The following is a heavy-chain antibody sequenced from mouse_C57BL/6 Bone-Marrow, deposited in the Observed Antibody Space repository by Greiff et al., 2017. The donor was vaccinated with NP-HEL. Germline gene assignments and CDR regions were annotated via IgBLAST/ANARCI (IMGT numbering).Heavy chain of an antibody. J-gene: IGHJ1*03. V-gene: IGHV1-42*01. CDR3: ARWGWLLRWYCDV. CDR1: GYSFTGYY. Sequence: VQLQQSGPELVKPGASVTISCKASGYSFTGYYMNWVKQSPEKSLEWIGEINPSTGGTTYNQKFKAKATLTVDKSSSTAYMQLKSLTSEDSAVYYCARWGWLLRWYCDVWGTGTTVTVSS. CDR2: INPSTGGT. D-gene: IGHD2-3*01.